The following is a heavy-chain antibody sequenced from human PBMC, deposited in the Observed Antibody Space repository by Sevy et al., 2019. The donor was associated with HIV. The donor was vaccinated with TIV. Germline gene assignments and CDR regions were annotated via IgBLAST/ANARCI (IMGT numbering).Heavy chain of an antibody. CDR2: ISYDGSNK. V-gene: IGHV3-30*18. CDR1: GFTFSSYG. J-gene: IGHJ6*02. CDR3: AKDGNLWYGMDV. Sequence: GGSLRLSCAASGFTFSSYGMHWVRQAPGKGLEWVAVISYDGSNKYYADSVKGRFTISRDNSKNTLYLQMNSLRAEDKAVYYCAKDGNLWYGMDVWGQGTTVTVSS. D-gene: IGHD1-1*01.